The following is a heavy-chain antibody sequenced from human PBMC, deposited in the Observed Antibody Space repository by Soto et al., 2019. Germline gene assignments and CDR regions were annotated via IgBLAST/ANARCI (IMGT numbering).Heavy chain of an antibody. Sequence: GSLRLSCAASGFTFSSYGMHWVRQAPGKGLEWVAVIWYDGSNKYYADSVKGRFTISRDNSKNTLYLQMNSLRAEDTAVYYCARATRDTAMVTPWYYWGQGTLVTVSS. CDR3: ARATRDTAMVTPWYY. D-gene: IGHD5-18*01. V-gene: IGHV3-33*01. CDR2: IWYDGSNK. J-gene: IGHJ4*02. CDR1: GFTFSSYG.